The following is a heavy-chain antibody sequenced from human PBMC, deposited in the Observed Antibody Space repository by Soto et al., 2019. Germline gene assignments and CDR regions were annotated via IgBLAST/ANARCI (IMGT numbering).Heavy chain of an antibody. CDR3: ARDRTVTIFGVVPQGNYYMDV. CDR2: INPSGGST. J-gene: IGHJ6*03. V-gene: IGHV1-46*03. D-gene: IGHD3-3*01. CDR1: GYTFTSYY. Sequence: ASVKVSCKASGYTFTSYYMHWVRQAPGQGLEWMGIINPSGGSTSYAQKFQGRVTMTRDTSTSTVYMELSSLRSEDTAVYYCARDRTVTIFGVVPQGNYYMDVWGKGTTVTVSS.